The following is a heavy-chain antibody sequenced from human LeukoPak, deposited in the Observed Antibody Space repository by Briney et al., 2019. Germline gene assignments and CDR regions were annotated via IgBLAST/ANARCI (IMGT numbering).Heavy chain of an antibody. V-gene: IGHV1-2*02. CDR2: INPSSGGA. CDR1: GYTFTGYY. CDR3: AGGRAAAALFWFDP. D-gene: IGHD6-13*01. J-gene: IGHJ5*02. Sequence: AASVKVSCKASGYTFTGYYMHWVRQAPGQGLEWMGWINPSSGGAKYAQKFQGRVTMTRDTSISTAYMELSSLKFDDTAVYYCAGGRAAAALFWFDPWGQGTLVTVSS.